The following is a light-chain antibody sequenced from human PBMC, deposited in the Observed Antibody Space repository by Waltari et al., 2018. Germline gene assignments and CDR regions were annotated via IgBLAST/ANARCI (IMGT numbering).Light chain of an antibody. CDR2: EVS. CDR3: SSYAGSNNVV. J-gene: IGLJ2*01. V-gene: IGLV2-8*01. CDR1: SSDGGRYNY. Sequence: QSALTQPPSASGSPGQSVTISCTGTSSDGGRYNYVSWYQQHPGKAPKLMIYEVSKRPAGVPARLSGSKSGNTASLTVSGLQAEDEADYYCSSYAGSNNVVFGGGTKLTVL.